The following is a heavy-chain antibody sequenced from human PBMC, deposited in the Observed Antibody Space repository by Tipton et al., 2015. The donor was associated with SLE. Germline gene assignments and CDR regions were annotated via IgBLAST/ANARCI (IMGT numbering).Heavy chain of an antibody. D-gene: IGHD6-19*01. CDR1: GFTFGDYA. CDR3: TTDEKAGAFDI. V-gene: IGHV3-49*04. CDR2: IRSKAYGGTT. J-gene: IGHJ3*02. Sequence: RSLRLSCTASGFTFGDYAMSWVRQAPGKGLEWVGFIRSKAYGGTTEYAASVKGRFTISRDDSKNTLYLQMNSLKTEDTAVYYCTTDEKAGAFDIWGQGTMVTVSS.